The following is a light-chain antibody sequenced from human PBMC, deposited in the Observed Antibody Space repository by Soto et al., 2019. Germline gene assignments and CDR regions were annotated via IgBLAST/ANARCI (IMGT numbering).Light chain of an antibody. V-gene: IGKV3-20*01. CDR2: GAS. CDR1: QRGNNNF. J-gene: IGKJ1*01. Sequence: EIVLTQSPGTLSLSPGERATPSCRARQRGNNNFPAWYQHKPGQSPRVLIYGASSRATGIPDRFSGSGSGTDFTLTISRLEPEDFAVYYCQQYDSSPRTFGQGTKVEIK. CDR3: QQYDSSPRT.